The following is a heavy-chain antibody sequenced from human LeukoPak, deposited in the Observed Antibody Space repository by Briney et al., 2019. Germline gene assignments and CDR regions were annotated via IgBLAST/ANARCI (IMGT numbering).Heavy chain of an antibody. D-gene: IGHD6-19*01. CDR1: GGSISSYY. Sequence: PSETLSLTCTVSGGSISSYYWSWIRQPPGKGLEWIGYIYYSGSTNYNPSLKSRVTISVDTSKNQFSLKLSSVTAADTAVYYCARGFIPPKYSSGWYYFDYWGQGTLVTVSS. CDR2: IYYSGST. CDR3: ARGFIPPKYSSGWYYFDY. V-gene: IGHV4-59*01. J-gene: IGHJ4*02.